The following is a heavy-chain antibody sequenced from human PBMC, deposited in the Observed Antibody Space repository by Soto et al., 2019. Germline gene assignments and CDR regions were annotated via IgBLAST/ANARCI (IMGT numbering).Heavy chain of an antibody. CDR1: GFTFSSYA. CDR3: AGGTGTPGAFDI. V-gene: IGHV3-23*01. Sequence: EVQLLESGGGLVQPGGSLRLSCAASGFTFSSYAMSWVRQAPGKGLEWVSAISGSGGSTYYADSVKGRFTISRDNSKNTLSLQMNSLRAEDQSVYYCAGGTGTPGAFDIWGQGTMVTVSS. D-gene: IGHD1-1*01. CDR2: ISGSGGST. J-gene: IGHJ3*02.